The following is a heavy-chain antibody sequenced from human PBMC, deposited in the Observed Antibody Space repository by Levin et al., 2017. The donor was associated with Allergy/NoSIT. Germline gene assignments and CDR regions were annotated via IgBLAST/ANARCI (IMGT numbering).Heavy chain of an antibody. V-gene: IGHV3-64D*06. Sequence: GESLKISCSASGFTFSSYAMHWVRQAPGKGLEYVSAISSNGGSTYYADSVKGRFTISRDNSKNTLYLQMSSLRAEDTAVYYCVKMHGSGSYYNVDFDYWGQGTLVTVSS. CDR3: VKMHGSGSYYNVDFDY. J-gene: IGHJ4*02. CDR1: GFTFSSYA. CDR2: ISSNGGST. D-gene: IGHD3-10*01.